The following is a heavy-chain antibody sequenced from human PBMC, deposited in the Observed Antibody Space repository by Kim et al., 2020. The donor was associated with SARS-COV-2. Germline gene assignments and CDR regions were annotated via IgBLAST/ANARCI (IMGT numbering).Heavy chain of an antibody. Sequence: SETLSLTCTVSGGSISSGGYYWSWIRQHPGKGLEWIGYIYYSGSTYYNPSLKSRVTISVDTSKNQFSLKLSSVTAADTAVYYCAREVPDYGGNPDYFDYWGQGTLVTVSS. CDR1: GGSISSGGYY. J-gene: IGHJ4*02. CDR2: IYYSGST. D-gene: IGHD4-17*01. V-gene: IGHV4-31*03. CDR3: AREVPDYGGNPDYFDY.